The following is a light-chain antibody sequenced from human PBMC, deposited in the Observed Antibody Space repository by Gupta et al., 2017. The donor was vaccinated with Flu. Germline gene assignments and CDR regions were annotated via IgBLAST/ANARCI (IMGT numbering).Light chain of an antibody. Sequence: SYELTQPPSRAVSPGQTARITSPGHTLSNQHTYWYQQTPGQAPVLVIFKATARPSGIPERFSGSNSEKTVTLTISGVHAEDEAAYYCQSSDNSGTYVVFGGGTRLTV. J-gene: IGLJ2*01. V-gene: IGLV3-25*03. CDR1: TLSNQH. CDR3: QSSDNSGTYVV. CDR2: KAT.